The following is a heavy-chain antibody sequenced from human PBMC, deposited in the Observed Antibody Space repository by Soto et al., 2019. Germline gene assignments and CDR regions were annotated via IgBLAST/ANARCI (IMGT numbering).Heavy chain of an antibody. J-gene: IGHJ2*01. CDR2: IYYSGST. Sequence: QVQLQESGPGLVKPSQTLSLTCTVSGGSISSGDYYWSWIRQPPGKGLEWIGYIYYSGSTYYNPSLKSRVTISVXTSKNXFXLXXXXXXXADXXVYXXXXXXXXXXXXXXXXWGRGTLVTVSS. CDR3: XXXXXXXXXXXXXX. V-gene: IGHV4-30-4*01. CDR1: GGSISSGDYY.